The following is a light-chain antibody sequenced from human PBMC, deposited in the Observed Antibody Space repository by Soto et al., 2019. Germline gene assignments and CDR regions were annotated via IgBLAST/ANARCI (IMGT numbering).Light chain of an antibody. CDR3: QQYNSYSPVT. V-gene: IGKV1-5*01. CDR1: QSISSW. Sequence: DIQMTQSPSTLSASVGDRVTITCRASQSISSWLAWYQQEPGKAPKLLIYDASSLESGVPSRFSGSGSGTEFTLTISSLQPDDFATYYCQQYNSYSPVTFGGGTKVDIK. J-gene: IGKJ4*01. CDR2: DAS.